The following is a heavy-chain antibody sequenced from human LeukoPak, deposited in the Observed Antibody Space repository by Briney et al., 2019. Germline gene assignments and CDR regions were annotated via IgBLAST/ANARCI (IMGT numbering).Heavy chain of an antibody. CDR2: INPSDGST. D-gene: IGHD3-16*01. CDR1: GYTFTIYY. CDR3: ARGPQVYDIRDSTAAKIDY. J-gene: IGHJ4*02. Sequence: ASVKVSCKASGYTFTIYYMHWVRQAPGQGLEWMGIINPSDGSTSYAQKFQGRVTMTRDMSSSTVYMDLSSLRSEDTAVYYCARGPQVYDIRDSTAAKIDYWGQGTLVTVSS. V-gene: IGHV1-46*01.